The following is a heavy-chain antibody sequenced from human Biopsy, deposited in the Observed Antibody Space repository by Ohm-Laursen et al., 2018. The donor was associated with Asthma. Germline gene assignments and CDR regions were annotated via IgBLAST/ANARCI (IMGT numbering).Heavy chain of an antibody. CDR2: ISFDGSNK. CDR3: AKGWYFDS. Sequence: SLRLSCAASGFSFSRYGMHWVRQAPGKGLEWVAVISFDGSNKYYGDSVKGRFTISRDNSRDTVSLQMNSLRADDTAVYYCAKGWYFDSWGQGTQVTVSS. CDR1: GFSFSRYG. J-gene: IGHJ4*02. D-gene: IGHD6-13*01. V-gene: IGHV3-30*18.